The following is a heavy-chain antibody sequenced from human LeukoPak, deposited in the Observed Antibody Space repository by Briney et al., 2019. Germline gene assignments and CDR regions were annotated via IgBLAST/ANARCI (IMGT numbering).Heavy chain of an antibody. V-gene: IGHV1-69*10. Sequence: SVKVSCKASGGTFSSYAISWVRQAPGQGLEWMGGIIPILGIANYAQKFQGRVTITADKSTSTAYMELSSLRSEDTAVYYCARSMSSGITMVRGVNPEDDYWGQGTLVTVSS. J-gene: IGHJ4*02. CDR2: IIPILGIA. D-gene: IGHD3-10*01. CDR3: ARSMSSGITMVRGVNPEDDY. CDR1: GGTFSSYA.